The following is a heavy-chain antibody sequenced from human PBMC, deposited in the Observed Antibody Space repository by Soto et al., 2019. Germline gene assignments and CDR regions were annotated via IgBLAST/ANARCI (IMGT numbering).Heavy chain of an antibody. CDR3: ARDGAALDI. CDR1: GFIISSYW. V-gene: IGHV3-7*03. D-gene: IGHD3-16*01. J-gene: IGHJ3*02. Sequence: HPGGSLRLSCVAPGFIISSYWMSWVRQAPGKGLEWVADIKQDGSQKYYADSAKGRFTISRDNAKNSLYLQMSSLRVEDTAVYYCARDGAALDIWGQGTMVTVSS. CDR2: IKQDGSQK.